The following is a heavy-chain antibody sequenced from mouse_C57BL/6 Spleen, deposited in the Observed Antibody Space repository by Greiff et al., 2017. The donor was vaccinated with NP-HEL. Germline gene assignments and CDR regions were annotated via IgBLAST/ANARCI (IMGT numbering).Heavy chain of an antibody. V-gene: IGHV1-26*01. Sequence: VQLQQSGPELVKPGASVKISCKASGYTFTDYYMNWVKQSHGKSLEWIGDINPNNGGTSYNQKFKGKATLTVDKSSSTAYMELRSLTSEDSAVYYCARGGAYYGNYCDYWGQGTTLTVSS. CDR2: INPNNGGT. D-gene: IGHD2-10*01. J-gene: IGHJ2*01. CDR1: GYTFTDYY. CDR3: ARGGAYYGNYCDY.